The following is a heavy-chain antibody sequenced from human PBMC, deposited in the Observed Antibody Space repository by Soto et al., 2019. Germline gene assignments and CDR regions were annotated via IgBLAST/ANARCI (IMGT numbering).Heavy chain of an antibody. Sequence: GGSLRLSCAASGFTFSSYAMHWVRQAPGKGLEWVAVISYDGSNKYYADSVKGRFTISRDNSKNTLYLQMNSLRAEDTAVYYCASRIAAAGPFDYWGQGTLVTVSS. J-gene: IGHJ4*02. CDR2: ISYDGSNK. V-gene: IGHV3-30-3*01. CDR3: ASRIAAAGPFDY. D-gene: IGHD6-13*01. CDR1: GFTFSSYA.